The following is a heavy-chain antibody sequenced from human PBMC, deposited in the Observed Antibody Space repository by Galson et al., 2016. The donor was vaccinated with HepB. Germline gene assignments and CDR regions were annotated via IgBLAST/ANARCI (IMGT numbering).Heavy chain of an antibody. Sequence: SLRLSCAVSGFTFSEAWMTWVRQAPGKGLEWVGRIKTKADGGTTESAAPVKGRFTVSRDDSKDTLYLQMGSLKTEDTGIYYCGTESATTIKFWGQGTLVTVSS. CDR1: GFTFSEAW. CDR3: GTESATTIKF. J-gene: IGHJ1*01. CDR2: IKTKADGGTT. V-gene: IGHV3-15*01. D-gene: IGHD5-12*01.